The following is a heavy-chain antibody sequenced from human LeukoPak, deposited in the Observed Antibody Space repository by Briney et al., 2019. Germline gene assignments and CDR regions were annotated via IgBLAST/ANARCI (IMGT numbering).Heavy chain of an antibody. Sequence: GESLKISCKDFGYSFSNYWIGWVRQMPGKGLEWMGIIYPGDSDTRYSPSFQGQVTISADKSISTAYLQWSSLKASDTAMYDCARQGELRRDFDYWGQGTLVTVSS. CDR3: ARQGELRRDFDY. CDR2: IYPGDSDT. D-gene: IGHD1-7*01. V-gene: IGHV5-51*01. CDR1: GYSFSNYW. J-gene: IGHJ4*02.